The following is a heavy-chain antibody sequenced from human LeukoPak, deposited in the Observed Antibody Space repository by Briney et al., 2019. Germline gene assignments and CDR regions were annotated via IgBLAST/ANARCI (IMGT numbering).Heavy chain of an antibody. CDR3: ARETYYYDSSGYYYSRGKDY. D-gene: IGHD3-22*01. Sequence: GGSLRLSCAASGFTFSSYGMSWVRQAPGKGLEWVSAISGSGGSTYYADSVKGRFTISRDNSKNTLYLQMNSLRAEDTAVYYCARETYYYDSSGYYYSRGKDYWGQGTLVTVSS. CDR2: ISGSGGST. CDR1: GFTFSSYG. J-gene: IGHJ4*02. V-gene: IGHV3-23*01.